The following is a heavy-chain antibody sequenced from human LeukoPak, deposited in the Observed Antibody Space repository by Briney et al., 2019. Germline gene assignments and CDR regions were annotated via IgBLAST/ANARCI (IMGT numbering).Heavy chain of an antibody. J-gene: IGHJ4*02. CDR3: ASGGLSSSWYLHY. CDR1: GFTFSSYA. Sequence: QPGRSLRLSCAASGFTFSSYAMHWVRQAPGKGLEWVAVISYDGGNKYYADSVKGRFTISRDNSKNTVYLQMNSLRAEDTALYYCASGGLSSSWYLHYWGQGTLGTVSS. D-gene: IGHD6-13*01. CDR2: ISYDGGNK. V-gene: IGHV3-30-3*01.